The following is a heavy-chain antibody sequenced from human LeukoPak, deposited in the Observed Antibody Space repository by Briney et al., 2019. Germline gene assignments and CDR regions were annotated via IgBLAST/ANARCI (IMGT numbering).Heavy chain of an antibody. CDR3: AMWAGIAEAGFEGPFDY. Sequence: ASVKVSCKASGYTFTTHGLSWVRQAPGQGPEWMGRISGYNGNTNYAQEFQGRVTMITDTSTNTAYMELRSLRSDDTAVYYCAMWAGIAEAGFEGPFDYWGQGTLVTVSS. CDR1: GYTFTTHG. CDR2: ISGYNGNT. J-gene: IGHJ4*02. D-gene: IGHD6-19*01. V-gene: IGHV1-18*01.